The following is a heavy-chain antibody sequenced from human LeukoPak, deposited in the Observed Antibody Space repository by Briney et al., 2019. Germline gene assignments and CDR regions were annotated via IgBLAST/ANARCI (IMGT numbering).Heavy chain of an antibody. CDR2: VTGSGGDT. V-gene: IGHV3-23*01. D-gene: IGHD3-22*01. CDR1: GFTFSNYA. CDR3: AKMYYNNSGHFDY. J-gene: IGHJ4*02. Sequence: GGSLTLSCAASGFTFSNYAMSWVRQTPGKGLECVSVVTGSGGDTYYTGPVNGRFTISRDNSKNTLYLQMNSLRAQDTAVYSCAKMYYNNSGHFDYWGQGTLVTVSS.